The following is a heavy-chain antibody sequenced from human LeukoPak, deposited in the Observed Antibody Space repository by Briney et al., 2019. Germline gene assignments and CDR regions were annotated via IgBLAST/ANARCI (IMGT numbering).Heavy chain of an antibody. J-gene: IGHJ4*02. Sequence: SVKVSCKASGGTFSSYAISWVRQAPGQGLEWMGGIIPIFGTANYAQKFQGRVTITTDESTSTAYMELSSLRSEDTAVYYCAVDVDTAMVSSYWGQGTLVTVSS. CDR2: IIPIFGTA. V-gene: IGHV1-69*05. D-gene: IGHD5-18*01. CDR1: GGTFSSYA. CDR3: AVDVDTAMVSSY.